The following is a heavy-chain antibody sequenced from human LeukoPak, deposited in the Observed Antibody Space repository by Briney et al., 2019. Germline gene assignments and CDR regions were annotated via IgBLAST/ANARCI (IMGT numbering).Heavy chain of an antibody. D-gene: IGHD6-13*01. CDR3: AKTQYSSSWYVGNYFDY. Sequence: GGSLRLSCAASGFTFSSYAMSWVRQAPGKGLEWVSAISGSGGSTYYADSVKGRFTISRDNSKNTLYLQMYSLRAEDTAVYYCAKTQYSSSWYVGNYFDYWGQETLVTVSS. J-gene: IGHJ4*02. V-gene: IGHV3-23*01. CDR1: GFTFSSYA. CDR2: ISGSGGST.